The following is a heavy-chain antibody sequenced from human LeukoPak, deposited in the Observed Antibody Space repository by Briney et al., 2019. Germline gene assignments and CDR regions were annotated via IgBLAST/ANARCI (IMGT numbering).Heavy chain of an antibody. Sequence: PGGSLRLSCAASGFTFSSYGMHWVRQAPGKGLEWVAVISYDGSNKYYADSVKGRFTISRDNSKNTLYLQMNSLRAEDTAVYYCAKDYGERALRYFDWLDAFDIWGQGTMVTVSS. V-gene: IGHV3-30*18. CDR1: GFTFSSYG. CDR2: ISYDGSNK. J-gene: IGHJ3*02. D-gene: IGHD3-9*01. CDR3: AKDYGERALRYFDWLDAFDI.